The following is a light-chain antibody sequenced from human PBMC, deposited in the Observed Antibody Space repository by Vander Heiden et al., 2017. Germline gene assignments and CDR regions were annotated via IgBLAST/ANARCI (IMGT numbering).Light chain of an antibody. CDR2: VNN. V-gene: IGLV1-40*01. Sequence: QSVLTQPPSVSGAPGQRVTIPCTGSSSNIGAGYDVQWYQQLPGTAPKLLIYVNNNRPSGVPDRFSGSKSGTSASLAITGLQAEDEADYYCQSYDSSLSAVVFGGGTKLTVL. J-gene: IGLJ2*01. CDR3: QSYDSSLSAVV. CDR1: SSNIGAGYD.